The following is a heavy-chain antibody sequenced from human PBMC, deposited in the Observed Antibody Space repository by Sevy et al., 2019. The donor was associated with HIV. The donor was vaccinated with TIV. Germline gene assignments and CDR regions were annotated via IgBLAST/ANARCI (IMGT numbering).Heavy chain of an antibody. D-gene: IGHD3-16*01. Sequence: GESLKISCAASGFTFSSYAMHWVRQAPGKGLEWVAVISYDENDKYYADSVKGRFTISRDNSKNTLYLEMNSLRGEDTAVYYCARDGLGGFAQTLDVWGQGTTVTVSS. V-gene: IGHV3-30*04. CDR3: ARDGLGGFAQTLDV. CDR2: ISYDENDK. CDR1: GFTFSSYA. J-gene: IGHJ6*02.